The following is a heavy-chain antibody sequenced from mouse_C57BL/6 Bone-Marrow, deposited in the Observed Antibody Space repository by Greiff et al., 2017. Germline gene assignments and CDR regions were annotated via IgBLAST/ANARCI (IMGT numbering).Heavy chain of an antibody. Sequence: VQLQQPGAELVMPGASVKLSCKASGYTFTSYWMHWVKQRPGQGLEWIGEIDPSDSYTNYNQKFKGKSTVTVDKSSSTAYLQLSSLTSEDSAVYYCARRGFITTVVATGENAMDYWGQGTSVTVSS. J-gene: IGHJ4*01. CDR1: GYTFTSYW. CDR2: IDPSDSYT. D-gene: IGHD1-1*01. V-gene: IGHV1-69*01. CDR3: ARRGFITTVVATGENAMDY.